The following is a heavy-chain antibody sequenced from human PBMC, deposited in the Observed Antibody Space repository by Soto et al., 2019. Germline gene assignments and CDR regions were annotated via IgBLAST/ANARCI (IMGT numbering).Heavy chain of an antibody. Sequence: QVQLVQSGAEVKKPGSSVKFSCKGSGGTFSSYAISWVRHAPGQGPEWMGGIIPIFGKENYAQKFQGRVTITADESTSTAYMELSSLRSEYTAVYYCARGFRGALTEFDPWGQGTLVTVSS. CDR3: ARGFRGALTEFDP. CDR1: GGTFSSYA. CDR2: IIPIFGKE. V-gene: IGHV1-69*01. J-gene: IGHJ5*02. D-gene: IGHD3-10*01.